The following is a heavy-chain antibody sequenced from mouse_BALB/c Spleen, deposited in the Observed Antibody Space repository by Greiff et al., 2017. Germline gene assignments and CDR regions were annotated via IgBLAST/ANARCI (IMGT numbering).Heavy chain of an antibody. J-gene: IGHJ2*01. V-gene: IGHV5-6-3*01. Sequence: EVQGVESGGGLVQPGGSLKLSCAASGFTFSSYGMSWVRQTPDKRLELVATINSNGGSTYYPDSVKGRFTISRDNAKNTLYLQMSSLKSEDTAMYYCARTLTTLDYWGQGTTLTVSS. D-gene: IGHD1-1*01. CDR1: GFTFSSYG. CDR2: INSNGGST. CDR3: ARTLTTLDY.